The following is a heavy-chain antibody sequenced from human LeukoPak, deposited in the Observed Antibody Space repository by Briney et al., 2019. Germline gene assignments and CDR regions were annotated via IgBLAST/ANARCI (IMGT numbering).Heavy chain of an antibody. CDR3: ARDPVDY. V-gene: IGHV3-30-3*01. Sequence: GGSLRLSCAASGFTFTNFALHWVRQAPGKGLEWVAFISCDESNKYYADSVKGRFTISRDNSKNILYLQMNSLRVEDTAVYYCARDPVDYWGQGTLVTVSS. CDR1: GFTFTNFA. J-gene: IGHJ4*02. CDR2: ISCDESNK.